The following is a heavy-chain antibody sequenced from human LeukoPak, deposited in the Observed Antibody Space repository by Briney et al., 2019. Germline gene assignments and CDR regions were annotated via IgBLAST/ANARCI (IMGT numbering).Heavy chain of an antibody. J-gene: IGHJ4*02. V-gene: IGHV1-2*02. D-gene: IGHD2-8*02. CDR3: ARVTFLVGNTHFEY. Sequence: GASVKVSCKASGYTSTGYYIHWVRQAPGQGLEWMGWINPNSGDTNYSQNFQGRVTMTRDTSINTAYMELSSLRSDDTAVYYCARVTFLVGNTHFEYWGQGTLVTVSS. CDR1: GYTSTGYY. CDR2: INPNSGDT.